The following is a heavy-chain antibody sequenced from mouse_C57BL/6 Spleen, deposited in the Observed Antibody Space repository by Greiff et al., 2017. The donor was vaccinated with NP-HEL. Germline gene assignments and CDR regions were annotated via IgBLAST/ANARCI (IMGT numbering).Heavy chain of an antibody. Sequence: EVKLQESGPGLVKPSQSLSLTCSVTGYSITSGYYWNWIRQFPGNKLEWMGYISYDGSNNYNPSLKNRISITRDTSKNQFFLKLNSVTTEDTATYYCARGHYGSSYWYFDVWGTGTTVTVSS. CDR3: ARGHYGSSYWYFDV. CDR2: ISYDGSN. D-gene: IGHD1-1*01. J-gene: IGHJ1*03. CDR1: GYSITSGYY. V-gene: IGHV3-6*01.